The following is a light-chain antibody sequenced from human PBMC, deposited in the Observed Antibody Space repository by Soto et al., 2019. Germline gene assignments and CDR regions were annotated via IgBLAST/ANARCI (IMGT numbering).Light chain of an antibody. J-gene: IGKJ5*01. CDR2: GAS. CDR3: QQYGSSPIT. Sequence: EIPFTQTPGTLSLSPGERATLSCRAGQSVSSSSLARYQQKPGQAPRLLIYGASSGATGIPDRFSGSGSGTDFTLTISRLEPVDFAVYYCQQYGSSPITFGQGTRLEIK. V-gene: IGKV3-20*01. CDR1: QSVSSSS.